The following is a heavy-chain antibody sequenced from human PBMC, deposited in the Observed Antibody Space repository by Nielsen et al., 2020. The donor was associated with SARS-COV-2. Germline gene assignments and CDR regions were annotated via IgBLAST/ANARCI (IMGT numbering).Heavy chain of an antibody. CDR3: ARARHDPLTGYYYYMDV. CDR1: GGSISSGGYY. D-gene: IGHD3-10*01. Sequence: SDTLSLTCTVSGGSISSGGYYWSWIRQHPGKGLEWIGYIYYRGSTYYNPSLKSRVTISVDTSKNQFSLKLSSVTAADTAVYYCARARHDPLTGYYYYMDVWGKGTTVTVSS. J-gene: IGHJ6*03. V-gene: IGHV4-31*03. CDR2: IYYRGST.